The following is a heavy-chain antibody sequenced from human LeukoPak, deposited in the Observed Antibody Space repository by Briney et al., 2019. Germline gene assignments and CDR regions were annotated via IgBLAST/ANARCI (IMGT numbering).Heavy chain of an antibody. CDR3: AKCPRSGTGCHFDY. V-gene: IGHV3-23*01. D-gene: IGHD1-26*01. J-gene: IGHJ4*02. CDR1: GFTFSSYA. CDR2: ISGSGGST. Sequence: GGSLRLSCAASGFTFSSYAMSWVRQAPGKGLEWVSAISGSGGSTYYADSVKGRFTISRDNSKNTLYLQMNSLRAGDTAVYYCAKCPRSGTGCHFDYWGQGTLVTVSS.